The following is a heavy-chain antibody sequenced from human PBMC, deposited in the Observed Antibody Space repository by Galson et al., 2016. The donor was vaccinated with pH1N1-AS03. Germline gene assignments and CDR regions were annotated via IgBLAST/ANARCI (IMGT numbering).Heavy chain of an antibody. D-gene: IGHD3-3*01. CDR1: GYRFTSYW. J-gene: IGHJ4*02. CDR2: IYPGDSGT. Sequence: SGAEVKKPGESLKISCKGSGYRFTSYWIGWVRQMPGKGLEWMGVIYPGDSGTRYRPSFQGQVTISVDKSISTAYLQWSSLKASDTAMYYCAIRVDFWSGLPYYFDYWGQGTLVTVSS. CDR3: AIRVDFWSGLPYYFDY. V-gene: IGHV5-51*01.